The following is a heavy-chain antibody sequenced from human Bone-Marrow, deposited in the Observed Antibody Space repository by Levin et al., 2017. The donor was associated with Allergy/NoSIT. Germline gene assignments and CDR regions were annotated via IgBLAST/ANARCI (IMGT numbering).Heavy chain of an antibody. CDR2: FDPEDGET. V-gene: IGHV1-24*01. J-gene: IGHJ2*01. CDR3: ATNADSWRYFDL. Sequence: GESLKISCKVSGYTLTELSMHWVRQAPGKGLEWMGGFDPEDGETIYAQKFQGRVTMTEDTSTDTAYMELSSLRSEDTAVYYCATNADSWRYFDLWGRGTLVTVSS. CDR1: GYTLTELS.